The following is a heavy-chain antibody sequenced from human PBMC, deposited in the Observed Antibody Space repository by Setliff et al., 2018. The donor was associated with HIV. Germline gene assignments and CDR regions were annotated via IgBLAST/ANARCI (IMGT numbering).Heavy chain of an antibody. CDR3: ARDPPYCSGGSCYSGNWFDP. CDR1: GGSISSGSYY. CDR2: IYTSGST. J-gene: IGHJ5*02. Sequence: SETLSLTCTVSGGSISSGSYYWSWIRQPAGKGLEWIGRIYTSGSTNYNPSLKSRVTITADQSTTTSYLQLNSLRSEDTAVYYCARDPPYCSGGSCYSGNWFDPWGQGTLVTVSS. D-gene: IGHD2-15*01. V-gene: IGHV4-61*02.